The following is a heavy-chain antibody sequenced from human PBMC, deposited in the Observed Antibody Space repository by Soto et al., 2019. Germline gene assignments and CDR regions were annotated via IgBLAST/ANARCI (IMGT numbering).Heavy chain of an antibody. CDR3: ATTYLGLPNYYYYGMDV. Sequence: PGESLKISCKGSGYSFTSYWIGWVRQMPGKGLEWMGIIYSGDSDTRYSPSFQGQVTISADKSISTAYLQWSSLKASDTAMYYCATTYLGLPNYYYYGMDVWGQGTTVTVSS. V-gene: IGHV5-51*01. CDR2: IYSGDSDT. CDR1: GYSFTSYW. J-gene: IGHJ6*02. D-gene: IGHD7-27*01.